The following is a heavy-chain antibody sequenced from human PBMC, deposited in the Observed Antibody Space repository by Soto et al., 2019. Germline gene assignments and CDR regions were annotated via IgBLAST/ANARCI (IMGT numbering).Heavy chain of an antibody. CDR2: INHSGST. J-gene: IGHJ4*02. Sequence: SETLSLTCAVYGGAFSGYYWSWIRQPPGKGLEWIGEINHSGSTNYNPSLKSRVTISVDTSKNQFSLKLSSVTAADTAVYYCASSRGYDYIWGSYRYTKYFDYWGQGTLVTVSS. CDR1: GGAFSGYY. D-gene: IGHD3-16*02. CDR3: ASSRGYDYIWGSYRYTKYFDY. V-gene: IGHV4-34*01.